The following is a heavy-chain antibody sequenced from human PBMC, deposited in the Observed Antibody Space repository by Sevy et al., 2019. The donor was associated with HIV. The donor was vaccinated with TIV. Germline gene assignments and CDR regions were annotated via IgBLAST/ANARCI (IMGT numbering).Heavy chain of an antibody. J-gene: IGHJ6*02. D-gene: IGHD1-26*01. Sequence: GGSLRLSCAASGFTFNTYEMNWVRQAPGKGLEWISYITYSGSTTYYAESVKGRFTISRDNAKNSLSLQMNSLRAEDTAVYYCARGGPLVDGALIPWGMDVWGQGTTVTVSS. V-gene: IGHV3-48*03. CDR1: GFTFNTYE. CDR3: ARGGPLVDGALIPWGMDV. CDR2: ITYSGSTT.